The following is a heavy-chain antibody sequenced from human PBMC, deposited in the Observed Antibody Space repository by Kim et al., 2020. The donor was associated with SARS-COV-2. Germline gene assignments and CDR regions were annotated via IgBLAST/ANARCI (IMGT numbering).Heavy chain of an antibody. V-gene: IGHV1-69*13. CDR2: IIPIFGTA. Sequence: SVKVSYKASGGTFSSYAISWVRQAPGQGLEWMGGIIPIFGTANYAQKFQGRVTITADESTSTAYMELSSLRSEDTAVYYCARDRRITIFGVVKGAYYYYGMDVWGQGTTVTVSS. CDR3: ARDRRITIFGVVKGAYYYYGMDV. D-gene: IGHD3-3*01. J-gene: IGHJ6*02. CDR1: GGTFSSYA.